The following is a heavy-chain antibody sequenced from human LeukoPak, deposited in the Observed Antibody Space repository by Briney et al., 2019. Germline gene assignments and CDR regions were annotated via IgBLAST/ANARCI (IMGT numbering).Heavy chain of an antibody. CDR1: GGSFSGYY. CDR3: ARQTYGKGPFDY. V-gene: IGHV4-34*01. D-gene: IGHD1-14*01. Sequence: SETLSLTCAVYGGSFSGYYWSWIRQSPGKGLEWIGEINHSGSTNYNPSLKSRVTISVDTSKNQFSLKLSSVTAADTAVFYCARQTYGKGPFDYWGQGTLVTVSS. J-gene: IGHJ4*02. CDR2: INHSGST.